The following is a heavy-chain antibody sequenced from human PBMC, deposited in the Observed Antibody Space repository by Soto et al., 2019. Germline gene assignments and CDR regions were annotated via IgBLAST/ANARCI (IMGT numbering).Heavy chain of an antibody. CDR2: IYPCGSDA. V-gene: IGHV5-51*01. CDR3: ARKGDMAATPADAFDI. Sequence: PGESLKISCKVSGRTFINHCIAWVRQMPWKGLEWMGIIYPCGSDARYSPSFAGQVTISVEKSITTAYLHWSSLEASDSAVYYCARKGDMAATPADAFDIWGQGTLVTVSS. CDR1: GRTFINHC. J-gene: IGHJ3*02. D-gene: IGHD6-19*01.